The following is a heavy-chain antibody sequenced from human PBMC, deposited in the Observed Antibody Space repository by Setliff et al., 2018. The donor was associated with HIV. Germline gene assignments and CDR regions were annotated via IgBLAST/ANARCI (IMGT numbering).Heavy chain of an antibody. V-gene: IGHV1-18*01. D-gene: IGHD5-12*01. CDR3: ARGGDDYFEPSGVPH. CDR1: GYTFISYA. Sequence: ASVKVSCKASGYTFISYAVYWVRQAPGQGLEWVGWINPNNGNTKYAQNFQGRVSMTTTDTSTTTAYMELRSLTSDDTAVYYCARGGDDYFEPSGVPHWGQGTLVTVSP. J-gene: IGHJ4*02. CDR2: INPNNGNT.